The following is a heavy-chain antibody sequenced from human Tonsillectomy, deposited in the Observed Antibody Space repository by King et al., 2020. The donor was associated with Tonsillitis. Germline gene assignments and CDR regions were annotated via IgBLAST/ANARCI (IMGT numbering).Heavy chain of an antibody. CDR2: VSGDGTRA. V-gene: IGHV3-64*03. CDR1: GCSFSDFA. D-gene: IGHD2-2*01. CDR3: VKAGCSSTSCSFNY. Sequence: VQLVESGGALVQPGGSLRLSCSASGCSFSDFAIHWVRQAPGRGLEYFSVVSGDGTRAYYADSVRGRFTILSDNSHKPVDVQGTGLRAEDTALYFCVKAGCSSTSCSFNYWGQGTLVTVSS. J-gene: IGHJ4*02.